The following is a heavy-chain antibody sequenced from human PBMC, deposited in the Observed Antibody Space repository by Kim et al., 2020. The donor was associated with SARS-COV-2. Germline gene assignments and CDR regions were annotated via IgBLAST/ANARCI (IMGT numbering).Heavy chain of an antibody. Sequence: GGSLRLSCAASGFTFSDYYMSWIRQAPGKGLEWVSYISSSGSTLYSADSVKGRFTISRDNAKTSLYLQMNSRRAEDTAVYYCATRSAFVLMVDAIPYFDYWGQGTLVTVSS. CDR1: GFTFSDYY. J-gene: IGHJ4*02. CDR2: ISSSGSTL. V-gene: IGHV3-11*01. CDR3: ATRSAFVLMVDAIPYFDY. D-gene: IGHD2-8*01.